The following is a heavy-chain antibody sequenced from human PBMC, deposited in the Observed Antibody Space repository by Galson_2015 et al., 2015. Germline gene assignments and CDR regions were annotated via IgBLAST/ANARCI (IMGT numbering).Heavy chain of an antibody. Sequence: SVKVSCKASGYAFSTYSIHWVRQAPGQSLEWMGWIAGNDDTQCSPSFQGRVTFTRDTSANTAYMELSSLRSEDTAVFYCARGARGVDFDFWGQGTLVTVSS. V-gene: IGHV1-3*01. CDR3: ARGARGVDFDF. J-gene: IGHJ4*02. D-gene: IGHD2-21*01. CDR1: GYAFSTYS. CDR2: IAGNDDT.